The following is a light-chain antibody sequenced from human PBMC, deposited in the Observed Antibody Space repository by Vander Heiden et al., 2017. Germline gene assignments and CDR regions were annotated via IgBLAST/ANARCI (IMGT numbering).Light chain of an antibody. CDR2: DVD. V-gene: IGLV2-11*01. CDR1: SSDVGGYNY. J-gene: IGLJ1*01. Sequence: QSALTQPRSVSGSPGQSVTISCTGTSSDVGGYNYVSWYQQHPGQAPHLMIYDVDQRPSGVPDRFSGSKSGNTASLTISGLQAEDEADYCCCSYAGSYVYVFGTGTTVTVL. CDR3: CSYAGSYVYV.